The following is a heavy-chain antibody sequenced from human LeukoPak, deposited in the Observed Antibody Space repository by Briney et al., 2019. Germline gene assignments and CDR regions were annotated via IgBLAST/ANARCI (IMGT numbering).Heavy chain of an antibody. D-gene: IGHD1-26*01. CDR1: GFTFSSYG. CDR3: AKDFTSGSYFDAFDI. CDR2: IRYDGSNK. J-gene: IGHJ3*02. V-gene: IGHV3-30*02. Sequence: GGSLRLSCAASGFTFSSYGMHWVRQAPGKGLEWVAFIRYDGSNKYYADSVKGRFTISRDNSKNTLYLQMNSLRAEDTAVYYCAKDFTSGSYFDAFDIWGQGTMVTVSS.